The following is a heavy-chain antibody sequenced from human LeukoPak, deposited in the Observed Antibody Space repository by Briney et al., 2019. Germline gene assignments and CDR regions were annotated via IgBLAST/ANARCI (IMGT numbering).Heavy chain of an antibody. J-gene: IGHJ5*02. CDR1: DVSINSGDYS. CDR3: TMDGATGGWFDP. V-gene: IGHV4-30-2*01. CDR2: IYHSGST. Sequence: SETLSLTCAVSDVSINSGDYSWSWIRQPPGKGLEWIGYIYHSGSTYYNPSLKSRVTISVDRSKNQLSLKLTAVTAADTAVYYCTMDGATGGWFDPWGQGTLVTVSS. D-gene: IGHD1-14*01.